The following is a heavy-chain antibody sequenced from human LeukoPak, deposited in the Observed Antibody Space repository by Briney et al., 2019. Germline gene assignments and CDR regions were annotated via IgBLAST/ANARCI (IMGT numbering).Heavy chain of an antibody. CDR2: IDPSDSYT. CDR3: ARYDPGYYYDSSGYQD. Sequence: GESLKISCKGSGYSFTSYWISWVRQMPGKGLEWMGRIDPSDSYTNYSPSFRGHVTISADKSISTAYLQWSSLKASDTAMYYCARYDPGYYYDSSGYQDWGQGTLVTVSS. V-gene: IGHV5-10-1*01. D-gene: IGHD3-22*01. CDR1: GYSFTSYW. J-gene: IGHJ4*02.